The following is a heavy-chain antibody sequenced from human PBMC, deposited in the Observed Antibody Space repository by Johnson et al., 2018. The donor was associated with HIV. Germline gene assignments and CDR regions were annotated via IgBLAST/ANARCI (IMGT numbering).Heavy chain of an antibody. CDR2: VSDDGSNT. CDR1: GFIFSNYG. D-gene: IGHD3-3*01. Sequence: QVQLVESGGVVVQPGRSLRLSCAASGFIFSNYGMHWVRQAPGKGLEWVAVVSDDGSNTYYSDSLKGRFTISRDNSKNTLDLQMNSLRGEDTAVYYCAKGLTFVGVAMINAPLDIWGQGTMVTVSS. CDR3: AKGLTFVGVAMINAPLDI. V-gene: IGHV3-30*18. J-gene: IGHJ3*02.